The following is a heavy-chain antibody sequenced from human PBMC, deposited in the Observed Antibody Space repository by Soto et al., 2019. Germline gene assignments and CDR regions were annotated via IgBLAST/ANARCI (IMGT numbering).Heavy chain of an antibody. Sequence: PSETLSPTCTVSGGSISSGGYYWSWIRQHPGKGLEWIGYIYYSGSTYYNPSLKSRVTISVDTSKNQFSLKLSSVTAADTAVYYCARDVSSTSCCHNWFDPWGQGTLVTVSS. CDR2: IYYSGST. CDR1: GGSISSGGYY. J-gene: IGHJ5*02. CDR3: ARDVSSTSCCHNWFDP. D-gene: IGHD2-2*01. V-gene: IGHV4-31*03.